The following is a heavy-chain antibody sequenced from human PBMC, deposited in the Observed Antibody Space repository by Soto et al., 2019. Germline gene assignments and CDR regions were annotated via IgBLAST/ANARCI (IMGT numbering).Heavy chain of an antibody. V-gene: IGHV1-2*04. CDR2: INPNSGGT. CDR1: GYTFTGYY. Sequence: ASVKVSCKASGYTFTGYYMHWVRQAPGQGLEWMGWINPNSGGTNYAQKFQGWVTMTRDTSISTAYMELSRLRSDDTAVYYCARGDIVAVPAAMPAPDDAFDIWGQGTMVTVSS. CDR3: ARGDIVAVPAAMPAPDDAFDI. J-gene: IGHJ3*02. D-gene: IGHD2-2*01.